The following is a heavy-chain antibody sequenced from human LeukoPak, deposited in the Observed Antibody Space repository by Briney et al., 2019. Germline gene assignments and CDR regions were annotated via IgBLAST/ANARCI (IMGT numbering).Heavy chain of an antibody. Sequence: GGSLRLSCAASGFTFSDYYMSWIRQAPGKGLEWVSAISGSGGSTYYADSVKGRFTISRDNSKNTLYLQMNSLRAEDTAVYYCAKEAYYYDSSGYQYYFDYWGQGTLVTVSS. CDR2: ISGSGGST. V-gene: IGHV3-23*01. CDR3: AKEAYYYDSSGYQYYFDY. D-gene: IGHD3-22*01. J-gene: IGHJ4*02. CDR1: GFTFSDYY.